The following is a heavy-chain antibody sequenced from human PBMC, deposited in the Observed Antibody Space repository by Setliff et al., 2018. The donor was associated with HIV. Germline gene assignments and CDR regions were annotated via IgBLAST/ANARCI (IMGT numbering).Heavy chain of an antibody. CDR2: IHPNSGGT. CDR1: GYTFTGYY. J-gene: IGHJ5*02. V-gene: IGHV1-2*02. D-gene: IGHD3-10*01. Sequence: RASVKVSCKASGYTFTGYYIHWVRQAPGQGLEWMGWIHPNSGGTNYAQKFQGRVVMTRDTSISTAYMELSRLRSDDTAVYYCARGPYDSGTNWFDPWGQGTLVTVSS. CDR3: ARGPYDSGTNWFDP.